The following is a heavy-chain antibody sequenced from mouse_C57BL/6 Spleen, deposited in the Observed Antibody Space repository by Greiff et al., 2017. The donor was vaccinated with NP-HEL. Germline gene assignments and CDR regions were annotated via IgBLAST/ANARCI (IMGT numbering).Heavy chain of an antibody. D-gene: IGHD2-4*01. V-gene: IGHV1-26*01. J-gene: IGHJ2*01. CDR1: GYTFTDYY. Sequence: EVQLQQSGPELVKPGASVKISCKASGYTFTDYYMNWVKQSHGKSLEWIGDINPNNGGTSYNQKFKGKATLTVDKSSSTAYMELRSLTSEDSAVYYCARFYDYDGGYFDYWGQGTTLTVSS. CDR2: INPNNGGT. CDR3: ARFYDYDGGYFDY.